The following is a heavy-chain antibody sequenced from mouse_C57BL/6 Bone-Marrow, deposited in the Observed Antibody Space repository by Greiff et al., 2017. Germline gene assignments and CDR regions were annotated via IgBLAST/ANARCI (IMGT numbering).Heavy chain of an antibody. D-gene: IGHD2-4*01. V-gene: IGHV1-81*01. CDR3: ARSYDYDAGFAY. Sequence: VMLVESGAELARPGASVKLSCKASGYTFTSYGISWVKQRTGQGLEWIGEIYPRSGNTYYNEKFKGKATLTADKSSSTAYMELRSLTSEDSAVYFCARSYDYDAGFAYWGQGTLVTVSA. CDR2: IYPRSGNT. J-gene: IGHJ3*01. CDR1: GYTFTSYG.